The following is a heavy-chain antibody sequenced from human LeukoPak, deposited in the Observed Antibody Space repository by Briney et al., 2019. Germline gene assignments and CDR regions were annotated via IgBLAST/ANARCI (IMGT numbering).Heavy chain of an antibody. D-gene: IGHD6-13*01. CDR1: GYTFTSYA. J-gene: IGHJ5*02. V-gene: IGHV7-4-1*02. Sequence: ASVKVSCKASGYTFTSYAMNWVRQAPGQGLELMGWINTNTGNPTYAQGFTGRFVFSLDTSVSTAYLQISSLKAEDTAVYYCARGRNWEQQLGRFDPWGQGTLVTVSS. CDR3: ARGRNWEQQLGRFDP. CDR2: INTNTGNP.